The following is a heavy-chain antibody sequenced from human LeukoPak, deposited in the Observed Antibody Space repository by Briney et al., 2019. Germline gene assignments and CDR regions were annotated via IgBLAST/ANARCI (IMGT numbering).Heavy chain of an antibody. CDR1: GYTFTGYY. CDR2: INPNSGGT. J-gene: IGHJ6*02. D-gene: IGHD3-9*01. Sequence: ASVKVSCKASGYTFTGYYMHWVRQAPGQGLEWMGWINPNSGGTNYAQKFQARVTMTRDTSISTAYMELSRLRSDDPAVYYCATAILKYFDWLYSGYGMDVWGQGTTVTVSS. CDR3: ATAILKYFDWLYSGYGMDV. V-gene: IGHV1-2*02.